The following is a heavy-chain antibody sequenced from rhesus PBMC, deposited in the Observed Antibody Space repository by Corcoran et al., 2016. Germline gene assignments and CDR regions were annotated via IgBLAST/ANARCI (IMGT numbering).Heavy chain of an antibody. CDR2: LVPEDGEA. Sequence: EVQLVQSGAEVKKPGASVKISCKASGYTFTDYYLHWVRQAPEKGLEWRGRLVPEDGEAIHAQKFQDRVTSTADTSTDTAYMELSSLRSEDTAVYYCATGGQYPVVWGRGVLVTVSS. V-gene: IGHV1-111*02. CDR1: GYTFTDYY. J-gene: IGHJ5-2*02. CDR3: ATGGQYPVV. D-gene: IGHD4-23*01.